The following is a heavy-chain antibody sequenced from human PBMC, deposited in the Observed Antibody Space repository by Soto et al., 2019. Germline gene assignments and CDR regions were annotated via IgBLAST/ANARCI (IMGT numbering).Heavy chain of an antibody. CDR1: GYTFTSYG. V-gene: IGHV1-18*01. Sequence: GASVKVSCKASGYTFTSYGISWVRQAPGQGLEWMGWISAYNGNTNYAQKLQGRVTMTTDTSTSTAYMELRSLRSDDTAVYYCARDIEVGYFDWLPFDYWGQGTLVTVSS. D-gene: IGHD3-9*01. CDR2: ISAYNGNT. J-gene: IGHJ4*02. CDR3: ARDIEVGYFDWLPFDY.